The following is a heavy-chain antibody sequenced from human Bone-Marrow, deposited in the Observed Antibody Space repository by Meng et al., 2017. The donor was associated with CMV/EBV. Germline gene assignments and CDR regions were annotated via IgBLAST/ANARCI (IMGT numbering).Heavy chain of an antibody. CDR3: ARDRFTIHYGMDV. V-gene: IGHV4-30-4*08. CDR2: IYYSGST. CDR1: GGSISSGDYY. Sequence: SETLSLTCTVSGGSISSGDYYWSWIRQPPGKGLEWIGYIYYSGSTYYNPSLKSRVTISVDTSKNQFSLKLSSVTATDTAVYYCARDRFTIHYGMDVWGQGTTVTGSS. D-gene: IGHD3-3*01. J-gene: IGHJ6*01.